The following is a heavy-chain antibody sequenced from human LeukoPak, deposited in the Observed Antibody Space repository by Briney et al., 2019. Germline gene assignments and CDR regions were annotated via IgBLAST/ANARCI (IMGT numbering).Heavy chain of an antibody. CDR3: AREVSEGFDF. V-gene: IGHV3-21*01. D-gene: IGHD3-22*01. Sequence: RGSLRLSCTASGFTFSGYSMNWIRQAPGKGLEWVSSFGTRSTSVYHAGSVKGRFAISRDNAKNSLYLQMNSLRAEDTALYYCAREVSEGFDFWGQGTLVTVSS. CDR2: FGTRSTSV. J-gene: IGHJ4*02. CDR1: GFTFSGYS.